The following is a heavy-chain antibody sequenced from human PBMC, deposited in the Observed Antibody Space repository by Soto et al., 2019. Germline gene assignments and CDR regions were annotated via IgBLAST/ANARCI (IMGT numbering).Heavy chain of an antibody. CDR3: ARVYCTNGVCPYGMDV. CDR2: TYYRSKWYN. J-gene: IGHJ6*02. Sequence: PSPTLSLTCAISGDSVSSNSAAWNWIRQSPSRGLEWLGRTYYRSKWYNDYAVSVKSRITINPDTSKNQFSLQLNSVTPEDTAVYYCARVYCTNGVCPYGMDVWGQGTTVTVSS. V-gene: IGHV6-1*01. D-gene: IGHD2-8*01. CDR1: GDSVSSNSAA.